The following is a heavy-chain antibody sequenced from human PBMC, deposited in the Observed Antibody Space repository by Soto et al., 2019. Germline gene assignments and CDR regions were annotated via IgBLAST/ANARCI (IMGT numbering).Heavy chain of an antibody. Sequence: SETLSLTCSVSGDYIHVGGYYWTWIRQRPGKGLEWMGYIYYTGKTYYNPSLESRLTMSVDRSKNQFSLRLTSVTAADTAVYFCGRDLTSNANCIDPWGQGTLVTAPQ. J-gene: IGHJ5*02. CDR1: GDYIHVGGYY. CDR2: IYYTGKT. D-gene: IGHD2-2*01. CDR3: GRDLTSNANCIDP. V-gene: IGHV4-30-4*01.